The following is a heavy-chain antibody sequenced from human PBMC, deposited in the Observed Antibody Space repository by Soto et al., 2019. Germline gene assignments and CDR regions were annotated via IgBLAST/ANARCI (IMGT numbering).Heavy chain of an antibody. J-gene: IGHJ6*02. V-gene: IGHV3-66*01. D-gene: IGHD3-22*01. CDR2: IYSGGST. Sequence: GGSLRLSCAASGVTVGSNYMSWVRQAPGKGLEWVSVIYSGGSTYYADSVKGRFTISRDNSKNTLYLQMNSLRAEDTAVYYCAKGVLRSGYYYYYYGMDVWGQGTTVTVSS. CDR1: GVTVGSNY. CDR3: AKGVLRSGYYYYYYGMDV.